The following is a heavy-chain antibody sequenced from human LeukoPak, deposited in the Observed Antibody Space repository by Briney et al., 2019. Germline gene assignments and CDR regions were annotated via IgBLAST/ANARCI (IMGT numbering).Heavy chain of an antibody. D-gene: IGHD5-18*01. CDR2: INPNSGGT. J-gene: IGHJ5*02. V-gene: IGHV1-2*02. CDR3: ARESIQLXLTXVXPWXDP. CDR1: GYTFTGYY. Sequence: ASVKVSCKASGYTFTGYYMHWVRQAPGQGLEWMGWINPNSGGTNYAQKFQGRVTMTRDTSISTAYMELSRLRSDDTAVYYCARESIQLXLTXVXPWXDPWGQGTLVTVSS.